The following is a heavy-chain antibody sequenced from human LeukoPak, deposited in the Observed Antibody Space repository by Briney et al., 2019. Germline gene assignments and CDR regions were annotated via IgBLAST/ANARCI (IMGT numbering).Heavy chain of an antibody. CDR1: GFTFSTYA. Sequence: GGSLRLSCEASGFTFSTYAMRWVRQAPGKGLEWVAAISGDATTIYYSDSVKGRFTISRDNSRSTLSLQINSLSGEDTAFYYCAKAGRTDNINYYMDVWVKGTMATVSS. V-gene: IGHV3-23*01. J-gene: IGHJ6*03. CDR3: AKAGRTDNINYYMDV. D-gene: IGHD1-1*01. CDR2: ISGDATTI.